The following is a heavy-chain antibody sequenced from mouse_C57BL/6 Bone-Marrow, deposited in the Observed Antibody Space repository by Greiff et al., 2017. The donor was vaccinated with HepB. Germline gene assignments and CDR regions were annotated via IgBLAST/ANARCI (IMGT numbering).Heavy chain of an antibody. D-gene: IGHD1-1*01. CDR3: ARWSTTVVAPDYFDY. Sequence: QVQLQQSGAELVRPGTSVKMSCKASGYTFTNYWIGWAKQRPGHGLEWIGDIYPGGGYTNYNEKFKGKAPLTADKSSSTAYMQFSSLTSEDSAIYYCARWSTTVVAPDYFDYWGQGTTLTVSS. J-gene: IGHJ2*01. CDR1: GYTFTNYW. CDR2: IYPGGGYT. V-gene: IGHV1-63*01.